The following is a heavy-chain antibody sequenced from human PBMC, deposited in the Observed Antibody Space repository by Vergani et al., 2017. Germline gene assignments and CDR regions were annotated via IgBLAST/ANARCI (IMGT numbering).Heavy chain of an antibody. CDR1: GFTFDDYG. V-gene: IGHV3-20*04. D-gene: IGHD3-10*01. Sequence: EVQLVESGGGVVRPGGSLRLSCAASGFTFDDYGMSWVRQAPGKGLEWVSGINWNGGSTGYADSVKGRFTISRDNAKNSLYLQMNSLRDEDTAVYYCARDSYYYGSGSYFFYNWFDPWGQGTLVTVSS. CDR3: ARDSYYYGSGSYFFYNWFDP. J-gene: IGHJ5*02. CDR2: INWNGGST.